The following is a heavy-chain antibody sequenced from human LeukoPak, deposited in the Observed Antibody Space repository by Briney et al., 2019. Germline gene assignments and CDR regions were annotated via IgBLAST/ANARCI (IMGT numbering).Heavy chain of an antibody. V-gene: IGHV4-4*07. D-gene: IGHD6-13*01. CDR2: MSTSGNS. Sequence: SETLSLTCTVSGGSISGYYWSWIRQPAGKGLEWIGRMSTSGNSNYIPSLVSRVTMSVDTSKNQFSLNLSSVTAAETAVYYCARESGYIRWFDPWGQGTLVTVSS. CDR1: GGSISGYY. CDR3: ARESGYIRWFDP. J-gene: IGHJ5*02.